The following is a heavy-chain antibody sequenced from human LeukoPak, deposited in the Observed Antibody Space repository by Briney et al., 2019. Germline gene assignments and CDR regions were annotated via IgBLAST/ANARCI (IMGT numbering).Heavy chain of an antibody. CDR2: INHSGST. CDR1: GGSFSGYY. V-gene: IGHV4-34*01. Sequence: SETLSLTCAVYGGSFSGYYWSWIRQPPGKGLEWIGEINHSGSTNYNPSLKSRVTISADTSKNQFSLKLSSVTAADTAVYYCAHLGGSDYQSGFDIWGQGTMVTVSS. D-gene: IGHD3-16*01. J-gene: IGHJ3*02. CDR3: AHLGGSDYQSGFDI.